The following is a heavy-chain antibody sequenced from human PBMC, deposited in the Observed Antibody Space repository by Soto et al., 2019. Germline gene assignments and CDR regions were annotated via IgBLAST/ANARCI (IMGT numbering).Heavy chain of an antibody. Sequence: QVQLVQSGAEVKKPGASVKVSCKASGYTFTSYDINWVRQATGQGLEWMGWMNPNSGNTGYAQKFQGRVTMTRNTSISTAYMELSSLRSEDTAVYYCARGADDLGYCSGGSCYLTSWYFDLWGRGTLVTVSS. CDR2: MNPNSGNT. V-gene: IGHV1-8*01. CDR1: GYTFTSYD. J-gene: IGHJ2*01. D-gene: IGHD2-15*01. CDR3: ARGADDLGYCSGGSCYLTSWYFDL.